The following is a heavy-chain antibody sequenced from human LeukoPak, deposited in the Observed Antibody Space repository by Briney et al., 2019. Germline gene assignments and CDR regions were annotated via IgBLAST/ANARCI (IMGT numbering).Heavy chain of an antibody. Sequence: ASVKVSCEASGGTFSSYAISWVRQAPGQGLEWMGRIIPILGIANYAQKFQGRVTITADKSTSTAYMELSSLRSEDTAVYYCARDPRIAAADKMNYYYYYGMDVWGQGTTVTVPS. CDR1: GGTFSSYA. CDR2: IIPILGIA. CDR3: ARDPRIAAADKMNYYYYYGMDV. D-gene: IGHD6-13*01. V-gene: IGHV1-69*04. J-gene: IGHJ6*02.